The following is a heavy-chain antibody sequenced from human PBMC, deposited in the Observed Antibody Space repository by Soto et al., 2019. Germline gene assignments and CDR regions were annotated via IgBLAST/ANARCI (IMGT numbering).Heavy chain of an antibody. J-gene: IGHJ5*02. CDR2: ISAYNGNT. Sequence: ASVKVSCKASGYTLTSYGISWARHAPGQGLEWMGWISAYNGNTNYAQKLQGRVTMTTDTSTSTAYLELRSLRSDYTAVYYCARERSYDFWSGLETNWFDPWGQGTLVTGSS. V-gene: IGHV1-18*01. D-gene: IGHD3-3*01. CDR1: GYTLTSYG. CDR3: ARERSYDFWSGLETNWFDP.